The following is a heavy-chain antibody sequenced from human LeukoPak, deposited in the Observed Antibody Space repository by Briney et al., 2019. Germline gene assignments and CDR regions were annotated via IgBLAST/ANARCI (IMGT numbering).Heavy chain of an antibody. Sequence: SETLSLTCTVSGGSISSYYWSWIRQPPGKRLEWIGYIYYSGSTNYNPSLKSRVTISVDTSKNQFSLKLSSVTAADTAVYYSARLIAAAGTGNCWFDPWGQGTLVTVSS. CDR2: IYYSGST. V-gene: IGHV4-59*01. CDR3: ARLIAAAGTGNCWFDP. J-gene: IGHJ5*02. D-gene: IGHD6-13*01. CDR1: GGSISSYY.